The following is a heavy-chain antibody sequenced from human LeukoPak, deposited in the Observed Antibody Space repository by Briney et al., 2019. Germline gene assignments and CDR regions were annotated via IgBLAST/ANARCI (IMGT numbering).Heavy chain of an antibody. V-gene: IGHV1-2*02. D-gene: IGHD6-19*01. Sequence: ASVKVSCKASGYTFTDYHIHWVRQAPGQGLEWVGWVNPNTGDTNYAQKFQGRVTMTRDTSISTACMELSRLRSDDTAVYYCAKIDISGLYYFDYWGQGTLVTVSS. CDR1: GYTFTDYH. CDR2: VNPNTGDT. J-gene: IGHJ4*02. CDR3: AKIDISGLYYFDY.